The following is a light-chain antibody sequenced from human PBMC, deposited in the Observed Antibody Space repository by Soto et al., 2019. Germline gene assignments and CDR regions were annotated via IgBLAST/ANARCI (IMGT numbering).Light chain of an antibody. Sequence: QAVLTQPPSVSGAPGQRVTISCTGSRSNIGAGYDVHWYQQLPGTAPKLLIYDENYRPSGVPDRFSGSKSGTSASLAITGLQAEDEADYYCQSYDSSLSGVIFGGGTKLTVL. V-gene: IGLV1-40*01. CDR1: RSNIGAGYD. J-gene: IGLJ2*01. CDR3: QSYDSSLSGVI. CDR2: DEN.